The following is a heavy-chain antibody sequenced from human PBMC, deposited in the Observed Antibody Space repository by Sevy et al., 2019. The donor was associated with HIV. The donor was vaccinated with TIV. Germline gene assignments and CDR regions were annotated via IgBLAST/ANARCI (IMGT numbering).Heavy chain of an antibody. CDR2: FFYSDSP. CDR1: GDSISSGDYY. CDR3: XXXXXXXSAPFDF. J-gene: IGHJ5*01. V-gene: IGHV4-30-4*04. Sequence: SETLSLTCSVSGDSISSGDYYWNWIRQSPGKGLEWIGYFFYSDSPHYNPSLKSRVTISADMAENHISLKVTSVTAADXXXXXXXXXXXXXSAPFDFWGQGTLVTVSS. D-gene: IGHD6-6*01.